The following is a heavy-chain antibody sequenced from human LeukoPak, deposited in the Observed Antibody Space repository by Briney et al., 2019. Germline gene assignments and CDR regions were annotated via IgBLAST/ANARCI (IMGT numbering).Heavy chain of an antibody. D-gene: IGHD6-13*01. CDR3: AFVGIAAAGTGYYFDY. CDR2: FDPEDGET. Sequence: ASVKVSCKASGGTFSSYAISWVRQAPGKGLEWMGGFDPEDGETIYAQKFQGRVTMTEDTSTDTAYMELSSLRSEDTAVYYCAFVGIAAAGTGYYFDYWGQGTLVTVSS. CDR1: GGTFSSYA. V-gene: IGHV1-24*01. J-gene: IGHJ4*02.